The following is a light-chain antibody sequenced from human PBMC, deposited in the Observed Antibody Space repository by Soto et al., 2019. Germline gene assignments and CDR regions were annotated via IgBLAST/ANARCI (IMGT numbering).Light chain of an antibody. CDR2: GAS. V-gene: IGKV3-20*01. CDR3: QQYGSSPT. Sequence: EIVLTQSPGTLSLSPGERATLSCRASQSVSSSYLAWYQQTPGQAPTILIYGASSRATGSPDRFSGSGSGTDFTLTISRLEPEDFAEYYCQQYGSSPTFGQGTKVEIK. J-gene: IGKJ1*01. CDR1: QSVSSSY.